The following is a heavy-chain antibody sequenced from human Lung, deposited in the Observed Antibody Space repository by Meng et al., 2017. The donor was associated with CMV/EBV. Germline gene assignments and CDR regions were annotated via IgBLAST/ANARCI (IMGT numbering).Heavy chain of an antibody. CDR1: GYTLTELS. V-gene: IGHV1-24*01. CDR2: FDPEDGET. CDR3: ATGHYDSRGYYSRTLSY. D-gene: IGHD3-22*01. J-gene: IGHJ4*02. Sequence: ASVXVSXKVSGYTLTELSRHWVRQAPGKGLEWMGGFDPEDGETIYAQHFQGRVTMTEDTSTDTVYMELSSLTSEDTAVYYCATGHYDSRGYYSRTLSYWGRGXLVTVSS.